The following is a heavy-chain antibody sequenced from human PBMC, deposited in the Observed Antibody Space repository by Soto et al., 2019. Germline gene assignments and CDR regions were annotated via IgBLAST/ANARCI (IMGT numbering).Heavy chain of an antibody. CDR1: GFTFSNAW. D-gene: IGHD3-22*01. J-gene: IGHJ4*02. Sequence: PGGSLRFSCAASGFTFSNAWMSWVRQATGKGLERVGRIKSKTDGGTTDYAEPLKGRLTISRDDSKNTLYLQANSLKNEDTAVYYCTTDKISEYYYDSSGLYAFDYWRQGTLVTLAS. CDR2: IKSKTDGGTT. V-gene: IGHV3-15*01. CDR3: TTDKISEYYYDSSGLYAFDY.